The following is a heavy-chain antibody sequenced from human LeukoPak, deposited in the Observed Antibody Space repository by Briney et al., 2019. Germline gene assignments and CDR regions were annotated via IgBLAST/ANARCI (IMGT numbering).Heavy chain of an antibody. J-gene: IGHJ3*02. CDR3: RIAAGAHVFDI. V-gene: IGHV1-18*01. D-gene: IGHD6-13*01. CDR2: ISAYNGNT. CDR1: GYTFTSYG. Sequence: GASVKVSCKASGYTFTSYGISWVRQAPGQGLEWMGWISAYNGNTNYAQKLLGRVTMTTDTPTSTAYMELRSLRSDDTAVYYCRIAAGAHVFDIWGQGTMVTVSS.